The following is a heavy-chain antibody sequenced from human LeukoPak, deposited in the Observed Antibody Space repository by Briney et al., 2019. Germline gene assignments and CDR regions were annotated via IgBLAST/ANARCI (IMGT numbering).Heavy chain of an antibody. D-gene: IGHD2-21*02. Sequence: GGSLRLSCAASGFTFSSYSMNWVGQAPGKGLEWVSYISSSSSTIYYADSVKGRFTISRDNAKNSLHLQMNSLRDEDTAVYYCARAYCGGDCYPDYWGQGTLVTVSS. CDR3: ARAYCGGDCYPDY. CDR1: GFTFSSYS. J-gene: IGHJ4*02. CDR2: ISSSSSTI. V-gene: IGHV3-48*02.